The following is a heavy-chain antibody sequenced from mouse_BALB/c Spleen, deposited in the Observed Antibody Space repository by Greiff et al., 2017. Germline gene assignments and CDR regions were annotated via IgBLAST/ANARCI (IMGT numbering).Heavy chain of an antibody. Sequence: EVQLQQSGPELVKPGASVKISCKASGYTFTDYNMHWVKQSHGKSLEWIGYIYPYNGGTGYNQKFKSKATLTVDNSSSTAYMELRSLTSEDSAVYYCASDYDDYAMDYWGQGTSVTVSS. V-gene: IGHV1S29*02. CDR2: IYPYNGGT. D-gene: IGHD2-4*01. CDR1: GYTFTDYN. J-gene: IGHJ4*01. CDR3: ASDYDDYAMDY.